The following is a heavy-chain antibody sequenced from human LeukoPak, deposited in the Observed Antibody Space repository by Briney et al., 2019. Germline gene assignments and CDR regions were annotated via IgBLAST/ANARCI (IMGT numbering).Heavy chain of an antibody. D-gene: IGHD3-22*01. CDR1: GFTVSSNY. Sequence: GGSLRLSCAASGFTVSSNYMSWVRQAPGKGLEWVSVIYSGGSTYYADSVKGRFTISRDNSKNTLYLQMNSLRAEDTAVYYCARAVGWLSKYYLDYWGQGTLVTVSS. J-gene: IGHJ4*02. CDR3: ARAVGWLSKYYLDY. CDR2: IYSGGST. V-gene: IGHV3-53*01.